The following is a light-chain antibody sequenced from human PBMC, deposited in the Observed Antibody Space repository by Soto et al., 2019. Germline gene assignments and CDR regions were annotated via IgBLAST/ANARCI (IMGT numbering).Light chain of an antibody. V-gene: IGLV2-14*03. CDR3: SSYTSSSTRV. CDR1: SSDVGAYDY. Sequence: QSVLTQPASVSGSPGQLITSSCTGTSSDVGAYDYVSWYQQHPDKAPKLMIYEVSNRPSGVSNRFSGSKSVNTATLTISGLQAEDEADYYCSSYTSSSTRVFGTGTKVTVL. CDR2: EVS. J-gene: IGLJ1*01.